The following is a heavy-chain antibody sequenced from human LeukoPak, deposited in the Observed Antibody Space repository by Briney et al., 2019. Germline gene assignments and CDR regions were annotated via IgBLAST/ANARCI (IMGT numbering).Heavy chain of an antibody. CDR3: AREGTTDSSTWYMSWFDP. CDR1: SGSLSDYF. J-gene: IGHJ5*02. D-gene: IGHD6-13*01. CDR2: INHSGSN. Sequence: SETLSLTCAVYSGSLSDYFWSRIRQSPGKGLEWIGEINHSGSNKYNPSLKSRVTISVDTSKNQFSLRLSSVTAADTAVYYCAREGTTDSSTWYMSWFDPWGQGTLVTVSS. V-gene: IGHV4-34*01.